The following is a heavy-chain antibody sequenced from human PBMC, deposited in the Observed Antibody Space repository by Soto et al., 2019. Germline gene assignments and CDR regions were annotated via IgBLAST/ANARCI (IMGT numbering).Heavy chain of an antibody. J-gene: IGHJ4*02. D-gene: IGHD2-15*01. V-gene: IGHV4-34*01. CDR3: ARGQSENIVVVVAAKSNFDY. Sequence: SETLSLTCAVYGGSFSGYYWSWIRQPPGTGLEWIGEINHSGSTSYNPSLKSRVTISVDTSKNQFSLKLSSVTAADTAVYYCARGQSENIVVVVAAKSNFDYWGQGTLVTVSS. CDR2: INHSGST. CDR1: GGSFSGYY.